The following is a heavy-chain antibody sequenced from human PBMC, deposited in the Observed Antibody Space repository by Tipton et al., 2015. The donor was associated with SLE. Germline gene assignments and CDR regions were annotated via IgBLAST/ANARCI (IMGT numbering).Heavy chain of an antibody. CDR2: IYHSGST. Sequence: TLSLTCAVYGGSFSGYYWSWIRQPPGKGLEWIGEIYHSGSTNYNPSLKSRVTISVDKSKNQFSLKLSSVTAADTAVYYCARDLVRGVSGGYWGQGTLVTVSS. V-gene: IGHV4-34*01. CDR3: ARDLVRGVSGGY. J-gene: IGHJ4*02. CDR1: GGSFSGYY. D-gene: IGHD3-10*01.